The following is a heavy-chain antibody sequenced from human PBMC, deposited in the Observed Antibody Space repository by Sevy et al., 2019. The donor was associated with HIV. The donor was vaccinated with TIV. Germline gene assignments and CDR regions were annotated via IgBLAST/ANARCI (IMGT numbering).Heavy chain of an antibody. CDR2: LSFGCGEI. D-gene: IGHD2-8*01. CDR1: GFTFSKYS. J-gene: IGHJ4*02. Sequence: GGSLRLSCAASGFTFSKYSMSWVRQPPGKGLEWVSTLSFGCGEINYADSVKGRLTNTRDNSKSSVYLQMNNLRTEDTDVYYCAREGCTKPHDYWGQGTLVTVSS. V-gene: IGHV3-23*01. CDR3: AREGCTKPHDY.